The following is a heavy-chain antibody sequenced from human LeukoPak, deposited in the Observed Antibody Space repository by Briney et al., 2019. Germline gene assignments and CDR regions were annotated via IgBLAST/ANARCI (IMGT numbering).Heavy chain of an antibody. D-gene: IGHD2-15*01. CDR3: TTYSVWDY. J-gene: IGHJ4*02. Sequence: PWESLRLSCAASGFTFSNAWMSWVRQAPGKGLEWVGRIKSNTDGGTTDYAAPVKGRFTISRDDSKNTLYLQMNSLKTEDTAVYYCTTYSVWDYWGQGTLVIVTS. V-gene: IGHV3-15*01. CDR2: IKSNTDGGTT. CDR1: GFTFSNAW.